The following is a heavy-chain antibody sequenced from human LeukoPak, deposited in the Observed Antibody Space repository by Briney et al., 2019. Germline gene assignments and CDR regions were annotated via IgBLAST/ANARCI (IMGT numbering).Heavy chain of an antibody. CDR1: GFTFYDYA. CDR2: ISWNSGSI. Sequence: GGSLRLSCAASGFTFYDYAMHWVRQAPGKGLEWVSGISWNSGSIGYADSVKGRFTISRDNAKNSLYLQMNSLRAEDTALYYCAKDFPGYSSGWYSGFDPWGQGTLVTVSS. CDR3: AKDFPGYSSGWYSGFDP. J-gene: IGHJ5*02. D-gene: IGHD6-19*01. V-gene: IGHV3-9*01.